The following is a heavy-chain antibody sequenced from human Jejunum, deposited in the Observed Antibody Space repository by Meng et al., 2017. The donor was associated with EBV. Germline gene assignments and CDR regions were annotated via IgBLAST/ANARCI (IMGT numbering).Heavy chain of an antibody. V-gene: IGHV3-30*03. CDR2: VSYDGRKE. CDR1: GFMFSDHG. Sequence: QVQLVDAGGGVVQPGRSLRVSCVGAGFMFSDHGMHWVRQAPGKGQEWVAIVSYDGRKEYYADSVKGRFTVSRDSSKNEVSLQMDSLRPEDTAVYYCARGSGYSDYMFDYWGQGALVTVSS. CDR3: ARGSGYSDYMFDY. J-gene: IGHJ4*02. D-gene: IGHD4-11*01.